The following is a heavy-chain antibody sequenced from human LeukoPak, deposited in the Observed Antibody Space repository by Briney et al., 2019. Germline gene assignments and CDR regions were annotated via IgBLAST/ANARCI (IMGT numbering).Heavy chain of an antibody. CDR2: INHSGST. CDR1: GGSFSGYY. CDR3: ARESSRAFDI. V-gene: IGHV4-34*01. Sequence: SETLSLTCAVYGGSFSGYYWSWIRQPPGKGLEWIGEINHSGSTNYNTSLKSRVTISVDTSKNQFSLKLSSVTAADTAVYYCARESSRAFDIWGQGAMVTVSS. J-gene: IGHJ3*02.